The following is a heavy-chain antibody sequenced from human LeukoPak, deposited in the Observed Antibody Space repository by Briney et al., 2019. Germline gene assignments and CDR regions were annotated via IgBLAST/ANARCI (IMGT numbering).Heavy chain of an antibody. V-gene: IGHV4-38-2*02. Sequence: SETLSPTCTVSGYSISSGYYWGWVRQPPGKALEWIGNIFYSGSTYYSPSLKSRVTISLDTSRNQFSLKLNSVTAADTAVYYCAKSNGYGLIDIWGQGTMVTVSS. D-gene: IGHD3-10*01. CDR1: GYSISSGYY. J-gene: IGHJ3*02. CDR2: IFYSGST. CDR3: AKSNGYGLIDI.